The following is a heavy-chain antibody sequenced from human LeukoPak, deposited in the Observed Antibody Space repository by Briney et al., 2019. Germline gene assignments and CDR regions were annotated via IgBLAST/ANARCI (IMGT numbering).Heavy chain of an antibody. D-gene: IGHD2-15*01. CDR2: IYYHGST. Sequence: SDTLSLTCTLSGDPISSSRNYKWSCIRQPPGKGLEWIGYIYYHGSTNYNPALSSRVTFSVDTSKNEFSLKLSSVGGADTAVYYCARECSGFDYWGRGTLVTVTS. CDR3: ARECSGFDY. CDR1: GDPISSSRNYK. V-gene: IGHV4-61*01. J-gene: IGHJ4*02.